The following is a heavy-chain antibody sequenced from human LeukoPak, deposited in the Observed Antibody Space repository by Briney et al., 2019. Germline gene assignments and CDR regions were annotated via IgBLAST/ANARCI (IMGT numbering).Heavy chain of an antibody. J-gene: IGHJ5*02. CDR2: ISYDGSNK. V-gene: IGHV3-30*04. Sequence: GGSLRLSCAASGFTFSSYAMHWVRQAPGKGLEWVAVISYDGSNKYYADSVKGRFTISRDNSKNTLYLQMNSLRAEDTAVYYCARAYDILTGYPGGYNWLDPWGQGTLVTVSS. CDR1: GFTFSSYA. CDR3: ARAYDILTGYPGGYNWLDP. D-gene: IGHD3-9*01.